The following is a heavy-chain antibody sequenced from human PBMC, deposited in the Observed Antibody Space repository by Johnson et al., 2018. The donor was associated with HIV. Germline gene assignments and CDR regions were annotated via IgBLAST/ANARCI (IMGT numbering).Heavy chain of an antibody. CDR2: ISSSGDTT. Sequence: QVRLVESGGYLVKPGGSLRLSCAASGFIFSDYCMSWIRQAPGKGLEWVSYISSSGDTTYYADSVKGRFTISRDIAENSLYLQMNSLRAEDTAVYYCARDRCSSTSCIDAFDIWGQGTMVIVSS. V-gene: IGHV3-11*04. CDR3: ARDRCSSTSCIDAFDI. J-gene: IGHJ3*02. CDR1: GFIFSDYC. D-gene: IGHD2-2*01.